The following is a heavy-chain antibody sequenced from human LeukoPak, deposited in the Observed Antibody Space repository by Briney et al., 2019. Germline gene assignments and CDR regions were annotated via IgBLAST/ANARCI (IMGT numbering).Heavy chain of an antibody. CDR2: IYYSGST. CDR1: GGSISSYY. V-gene: IGHV4-59*01. J-gene: IGHJ4*02. D-gene: IGHD3-9*01. CDR3: ARSTGITIPFDY. Sequence: PSETLSLTCTVSGGSISSYYWSWIRQPPGKGLEWIGYIYYSGSTNYNPSLKSRVTISVDTSKNQFSLKLSSVTAADTAVYYCARSTGITIPFDYWGQGTLVTVSS.